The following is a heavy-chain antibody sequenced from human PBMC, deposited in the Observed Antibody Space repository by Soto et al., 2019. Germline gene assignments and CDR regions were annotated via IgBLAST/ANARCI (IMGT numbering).Heavy chain of an antibody. D-gene: IGHD1-26*01. V-gene: IGHV1-46*03. CDR3: ARDSVVGATFGNAFGI. CDR2: INPSDGST. Sequence: ASVKVSCKASGYTFSSYYMHWVRQVHGQGLEWMGIINPSDGSTNYAQKFQGRVTMTRDTSTSTVYMELSSLRSEDTAVYYCARDSVVGATFGNAFGIWGRGTMVTVS. CDR1: GYTFSSYY. J-gene: IGHJ3*02.